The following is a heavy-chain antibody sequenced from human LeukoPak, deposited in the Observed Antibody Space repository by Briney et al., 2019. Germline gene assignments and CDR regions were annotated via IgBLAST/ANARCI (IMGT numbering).Heavy chain of an antibody. CDR1: GFTFSDAW. CDR2: IYYSGST. D-gene: IGHD4-17*01. J-gene: IGHJ4*02. CDR3: ARDYGDCGHYFDY. Sequence: LRLSCTASGFTFSDAWMSWIRQPPGKGLEWIGYIYYSGSTYYNPSLKSRVTISVDTSKNQFSLKLSSVTAADTAVYYCARDYGDCGHYFDYWGQGTLVTVSS. V-gene: IGHV4-30-4*08.